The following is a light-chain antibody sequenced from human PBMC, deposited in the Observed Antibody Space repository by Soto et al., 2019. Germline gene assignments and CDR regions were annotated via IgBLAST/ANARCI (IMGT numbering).Light chain of an antibody. CDR3: QQYNSYPGT. CDR2: GAS. Sequence: DIQMTQSPSTLSASVGDRVTITCRASQSISTWLAWYQQKPGKTPKVLIYGASSLESGVPSRFSGSGSGTKFTLTISSLQPDDFATDSCQQYNSYPGTFGQGTKVEIK. V-gene: IGKV1-5*01. J-gene: IGKJ1*01. CDR1: QSISTW.